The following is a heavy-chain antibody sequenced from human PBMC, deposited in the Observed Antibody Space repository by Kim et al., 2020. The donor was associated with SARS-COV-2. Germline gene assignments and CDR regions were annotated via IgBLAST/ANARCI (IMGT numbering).Heavy chain of an antibody. CDR3: AKGFGDDRSY. CDR2: IIAGNGNI. CDR1: GYTFTSYN. J-gene: IGHJ4*02. V-gene: IGHV1-3*01. Sequence: ASVKVSCKASGYTFTSYNIHWVRQAPGQGLECMGWIIAGNGNIEYSQKFRDRLTITRDTSASTVYMELSSLRSEDTAVNYCAKGFGDDRSYWGQGTLVTV. D-gene: IGHD1-1*01.